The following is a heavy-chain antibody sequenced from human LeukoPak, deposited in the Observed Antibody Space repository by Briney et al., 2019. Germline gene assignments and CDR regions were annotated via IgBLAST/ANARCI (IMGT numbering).Heavy chain of an antibody. J-gene: IGHJ6*02. CDR1: GFTFSSYW. D-gene: IGHD6-19*01. CDR3: ARLIAVAGPNYYYYGMDV. Sequence: GGSLRLSCAASGFTFSSYWMSWVRQAPGKGLEWVANIKQDGSEKYYVDSVKGRFTISRDNAKNSLYLQMNSLRAEDTAVYYCARLIAVAGPNYYYYGMDVWGQGTTVTVSS. V-gene: IGHV3-7*01. CDR2: IKQDGSEK.